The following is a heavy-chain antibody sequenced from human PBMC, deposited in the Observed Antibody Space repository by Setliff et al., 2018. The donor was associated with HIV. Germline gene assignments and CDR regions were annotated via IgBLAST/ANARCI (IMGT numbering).Heavy chain of an antibody. CDR3: ARHVSGSYHSPFQH. Sequence: SETLSLTCAVSGYSISSGYYWGWVRQPPGKGLEWIGSIYLSESTYYNPSLKSRVTISGDTSKNQFSLKLTSVTAADTAVYYCARHVSGSYHSPFQHWGQGALVTVSS. CDR2: IYLSEST. CDR1: GYSISSGYY. V-gene: IGHV4-38-2*01. D-gene: IGHD1-26*01. J-gene: IGHJ1*01.